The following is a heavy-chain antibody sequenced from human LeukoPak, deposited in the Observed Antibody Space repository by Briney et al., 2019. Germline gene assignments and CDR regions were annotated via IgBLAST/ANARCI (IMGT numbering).Heavy chain of an antibody. CDR3: ARVSRSRATTTAGY. D-gene: IGHD1-26*01. J-gene: IGHJ4*02. Sequence: ASVKVSCKASGYTFTSYGISWVRQAPGQGLEWMGWISAYNGNTNYAQKLQGRVTMTTDTSTSTAYMELGSLRSDDTAVYYCARVSRSRATTTAGYWGQGTLVTVSS. V-gene: IGHV1-18*01. CDR2: ISAYNGNT. CDR1: GYTFTSYG.